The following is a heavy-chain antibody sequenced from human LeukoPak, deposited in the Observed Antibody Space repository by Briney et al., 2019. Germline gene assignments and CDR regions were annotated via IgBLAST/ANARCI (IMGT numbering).Heavy chain of an antibody. J-gene: IGHJ3*02. CDR1: GGSISSYY. D-gene: IGHD3-10*01. CDR2: IYYSGST. Sequence: SETLSLTCTVSGGSISSYYWSWIRQAPGKGLEWIGYIYYSGSTNYNPSLKSRVTISVDTSKNQFSLKLSSVTAADTAVYYCARHVWFGELNAFDIWGQGTMVTVSS. CDR3: ARHVWFGELNAFDI. V-gene: IGHV4-59*08.